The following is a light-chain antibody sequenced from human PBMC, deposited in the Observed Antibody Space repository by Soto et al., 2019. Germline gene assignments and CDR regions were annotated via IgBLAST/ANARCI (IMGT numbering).Light chain of an antibody. CDR1: QSVRSER. V-gene: IGKV3-20*01. CDR3: QEYDGAPPIT. Sequence: EIVLTQSPDTPSLSPGQRATLSCTASQSVRSERLAWYQQKRGQAPTLLIFDASSRASGTPERFSGSGSGTDFTLTISRLEPEDFAVYYCQEYDGAPPITFGLGTRLEI. J-gene: IGKJ5*01. CDR2: DAS.